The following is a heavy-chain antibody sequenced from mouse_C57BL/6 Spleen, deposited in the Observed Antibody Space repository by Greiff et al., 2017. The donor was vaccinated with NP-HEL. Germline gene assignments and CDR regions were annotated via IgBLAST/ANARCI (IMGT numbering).Heavy chain of an antibody. J-gene: IGHJ4*01. Sequence: EVQVVESGPELVKPGASVKISCKASGYSFTGYYMNWVKQSPEKSLEWIGEINPSTGGTTYNQKFKAKATLTVDKSSSTAYMQLKSLTSEDSAVYYCARYYYDYEGAMDYWGQGTSVTVSS. D-gene: IGHD2-4*01. CDR3: ARYYYDYEGAMDY. V-gene: IGHV1-42*01. CDR2: INPSTGGT. CDR1: GYSFTGYY.